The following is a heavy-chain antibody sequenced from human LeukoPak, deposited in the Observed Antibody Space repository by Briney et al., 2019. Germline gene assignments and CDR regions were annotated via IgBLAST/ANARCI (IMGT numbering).Heavy chain of an antibody. Sequence: SETLSLTCAVYGGSFSGYYWSWIRQPAGKGLEWIGEINHSGSTNYNPSLKSRVTISVDTSKNQFSLKLSSVTAADMAVYYCARGSSIAVAGTYFDYWGQGTLVTVSS. D-gene: IGHD6-19*01. J-gene: IGHJ4*02. CDR3: ARGSSIAVAGTYFDY. CDR2: INHSGST. V-gene: IGHV4-34*01. CDR1: GGSFSGYY.